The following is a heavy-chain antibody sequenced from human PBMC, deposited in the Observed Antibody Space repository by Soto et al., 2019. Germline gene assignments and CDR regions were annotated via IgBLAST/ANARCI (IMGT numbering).Heavy chain of an antibody. CDR3: AAVDCSSTSCLGWYYYYGMDV. Sequence: QVQLVESGGGVVQPGRSLRLSCAASGFTFSSYGMHWVRQAPGKGLEWVAVISYDGSNKYYADSVKGRFTISRDNSKNTLYLQMNSLRAEDTPVYYCAAVDCSSTSCLGWYYYYGMDVWGQGTTVTVSS. V-gene: IGHV3-30*03. CDR2: ISYDGSNK. J-gene: IGHJ6*02. D-gene: IGHD2-2*01. CDR1: GFTFSSYG.